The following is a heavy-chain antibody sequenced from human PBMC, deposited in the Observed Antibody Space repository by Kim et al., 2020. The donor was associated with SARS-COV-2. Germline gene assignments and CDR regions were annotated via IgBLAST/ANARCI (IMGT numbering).Heavy chain of an antibody. CDR1: GFTFSSYE. CDR3: VRESVTGTDAFDI. V-gene: IGHV3-48*03. CDR2: ISDGGSTT. J-gene: IGHJ3*02. Sequence: GGSLRLSCAPSGFTFSSYEINWVRQAPGKGLEWVSYISDGGSTTYYADSVKGRFTISRDNAKNSLFLQMNSLRAEDTAVYYCVRESVTGTDAFDIWGQGTLVTVSS. D-gene: IGHD6-19*01.